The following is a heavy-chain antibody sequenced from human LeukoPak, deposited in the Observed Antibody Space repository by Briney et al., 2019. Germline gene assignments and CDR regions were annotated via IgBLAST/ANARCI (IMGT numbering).Heavy chain of an antibody. J-gene: IGHJ4*02. CDR3: ARERFDRVFDY. CDR2: IYSGGST. D-gene: IGHD3-10*01. V-gene: IGHV3-66*02. Sequence: GGSLRLSCAASGFTVSSNYMSWVRQAPGKGLEWVSVIYSGGSTYYADSVKGRFTISRDNSKNTLYLQMNSLRAEDTAVYYCARERFDRVFDYWGQGNLVTVSS. CDR1: GFTVSSNY.